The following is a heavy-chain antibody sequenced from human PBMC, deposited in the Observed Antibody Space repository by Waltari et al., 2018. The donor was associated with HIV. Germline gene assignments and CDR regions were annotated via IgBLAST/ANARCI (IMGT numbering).Heavy chain of an antibody. CDR2: LSYDGRDK. D-gene: IGHD3-10*01. Sequence: QVQLVESGGGVVQPGRSLRLSCAASGFTFSNHGMHWLRQAPGKGLWWVAVLSYDGRDKYYADSVRGRFTISRDNSKNTLYLQMNNLRAEDTAVYFCARRGVLTYYYTMDVWGQGTTVTVSS. CDR3: ARRGVLTYYYTMDV. J-gene: IGHJ6*02. CDR1: GFTFSNHG. V-gene: IGHV3-33*05.